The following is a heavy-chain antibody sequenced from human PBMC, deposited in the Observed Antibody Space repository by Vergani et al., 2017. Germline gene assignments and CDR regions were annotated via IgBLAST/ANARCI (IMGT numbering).Heavy chain of an antibody. V-gene: IGHV1-69*18. CDR1: GGTFSSYA. CDR2: IIPIFGTA. Sequence: QVQLVQSGAEVKKPGSSVKVSCKASGGTFSSYAISCVRQAPGQGIEWMGRIIPIFGTANYAQKFQGRVTITADESTSTAYMELSSLRSEDTAVYYCARDLLLGYYASSGTLDYWGQGTLVTVSS. J-gene: IGHJ4*02. CDR3: ARDLLLGYYASSGTLDY. D-gene: IGHD3-22*01.